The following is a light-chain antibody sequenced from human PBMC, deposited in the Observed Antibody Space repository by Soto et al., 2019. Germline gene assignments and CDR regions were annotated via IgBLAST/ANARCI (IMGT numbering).Light chain of an antibody. V-gene: IGLV2-14*01. CDR2: DVS. J-gene: IGLJ1*01. CDR1: SSDVGGYNY. Sequence: ALTQPASVSGSPGQSITISCTGPSSDVGGYNYVSWYQQHPGKAPKLMIYDVSNRPSGVSNRFSGSKSGNAASLTISGLQAEDEADYYCSSYTSSSTYVFGTGTKVTVL. CDR3: SSYTSSSTYV.